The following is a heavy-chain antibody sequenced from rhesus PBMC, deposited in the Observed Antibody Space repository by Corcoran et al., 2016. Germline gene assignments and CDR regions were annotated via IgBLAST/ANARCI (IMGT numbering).Heavy chain of an antibody. V-gene: IGHV3S5*01. D-gene: IGHD1-20*01. CDR2: FNSGGVNT. CDR1: GFTFSSYG. Sequence: EVQLVETGGGLVQPGGSLKLSCAASGFTFSSYGMSWVRQAPGKGLDWVSAFNSGGVNTYYEDSVKGRFTISRDNSKNTLSLQMNSLRAEDTAVYYCAKDRGYSWNNGGLDSWGQGVVVTVSS. CDR3: AKDRGYSWNNGGLDS. J-gene: IGHJ6*01.